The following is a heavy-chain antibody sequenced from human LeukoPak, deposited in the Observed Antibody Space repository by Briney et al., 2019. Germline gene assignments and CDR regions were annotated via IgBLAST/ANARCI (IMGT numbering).Heavy chain of an antibody. V-gene: IGHV1-24*01. J-gene: IGHJ4*02. CDR1: GYTLTELS. CDR3: ARGAPDIAVAGTGRDFDY. CDR2: FDPEDGET. Sequence: ASVKVSCKVSGYTLTELSMHWVRQAPGKGLEWMGGFDPEDGETIYAQKFQGRVTMTEDTSTDTAYMELRSLRSDDTAVYYCARGAPDIAVAGTGRDFDYWGQGTLVTVSS. D-gene: IGHD6-19*01.